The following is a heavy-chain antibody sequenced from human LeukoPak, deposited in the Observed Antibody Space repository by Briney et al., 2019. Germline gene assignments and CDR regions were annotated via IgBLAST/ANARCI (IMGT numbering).Heavy chain of an antibody. D-gene: IGHD3-22*01. CDR1: GGTFSSYA. Sequence: GASVKVSCKASGGTFSSYAISWVRQAPGQGLEWMGGIIPIFGTANYAQKFQGRVTITTDESTSTAYMELSSLRSEDTAVYYRAAHSSGYYYLGYWGQGTLVTVSS. CDR2: IIPIFGTA. J-gene: IGHJ4*02. CDR3: AAHSSGYYYLGY. V-gene: IGHV1-69*05.